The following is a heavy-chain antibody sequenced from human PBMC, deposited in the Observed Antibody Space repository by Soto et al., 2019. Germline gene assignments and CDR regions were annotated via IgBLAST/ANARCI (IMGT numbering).Heavy chain of an antibody. CDR3: AGSHYEILRPLVTSYYYYGTDV. V-gene: IGHV5-51*01. CDR2: IYPGDSDT. Sequence: GESLKISCKGSGYSFTRYWICWVRQMPGKGLEWMGIIYPGDSDTRYSPSFQGQVTISADKSISTAYLQWSSLKASDTAMYYCAGSHYEILRPLVTSYYYYGTDVWGQGTTVNVSS. CDR1: GYSFTRYW. J-gene: IGHJ6*02. D-gene: IGHD3-9*01.